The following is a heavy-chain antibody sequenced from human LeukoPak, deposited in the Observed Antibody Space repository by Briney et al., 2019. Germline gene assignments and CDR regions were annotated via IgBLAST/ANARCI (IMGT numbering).Heavy chain of an antibody. V-gene: IGHV1-2*02. D-gene: IGHD4-17*01. Sequence: GASVKVSCKDSGYTFTDYYIYWVRPAPGQGLEWMGWINPNSGGTNYTQKFQGRVTMTRDTSISTAYLELNRLTSDDTAVYYCARVLARYGDLDYWGQGILVTVSS. CDR1: GYTFTDYY. CDR2: INPNSGGT. J-gene: IGHJ4*02. CDR3: ARVLARYGDLDY.